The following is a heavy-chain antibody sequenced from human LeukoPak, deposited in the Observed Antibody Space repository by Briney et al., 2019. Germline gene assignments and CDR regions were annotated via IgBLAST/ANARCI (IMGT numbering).Heavy chain of an antibody. CDR1: GFTFSSYA. V-gene: IGHV3-30-3*01. CDR3: ARDRPTYDILTGSAFDY. CDR2: ISYDGSNK. Sequence: GRSLRLSCAASGFTFSSYAMHWVRQAPGKGLEWVAVISYDGSNKYYAASVKGRFTISRDNSKNTLYLQMNSLRAEDTAVYYCARDRPTYDILTGSAFDYWGQGTLVTVSS. J-gene: IGHJ4*02. D-gene: IGHD3-9*01.